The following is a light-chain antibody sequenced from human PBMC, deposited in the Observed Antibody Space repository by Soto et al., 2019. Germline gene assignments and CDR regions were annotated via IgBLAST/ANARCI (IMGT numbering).Light chain of an antibody. Sequence: QSALTQPASVSGSPGQSITISCTGTSSDVGGYNYVSWYQQHPGKAPKLMIYEVSHRPSGISNRFSGSKTGNTASLTISGLQAEDEADYYYSSYTSTSTPVVFGGGTKVTVL. V-gene: IGLV2-14*01. CDR3: SSYTSTSTPVV. J-gene: IGLJ2*01. CDR1: SSDVGGYNY. CDR2: EVS.